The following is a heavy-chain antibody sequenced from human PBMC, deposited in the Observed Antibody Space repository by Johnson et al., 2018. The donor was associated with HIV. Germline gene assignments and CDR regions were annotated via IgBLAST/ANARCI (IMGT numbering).Heavy chain of an antibody. Sequence: QVQLVESGGGLVKPGVSLRLSCAASGFTFSDYYMSWIRQAPGKGLEWVSDISSRGSIIYYADSVKGRFTISRDNAENSLYLQMNNLRAEDTAVYYCGRHRDDAFDIWGQGTMVTVSS. CDR2: ISSRGSII. CDR1: GFTFSDYY. CDR3: GRHRDDAFDI. V-gene: IGHV3-11*04. J-gene: IGHJ3*02. D-gene: IGHD2-21*02.